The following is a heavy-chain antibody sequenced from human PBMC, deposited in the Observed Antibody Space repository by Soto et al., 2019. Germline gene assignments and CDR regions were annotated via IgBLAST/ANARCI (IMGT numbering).Heavy chain of an antibody. J-gene: IGHJ5*02. CDR1: GDSISGTTYY. D-gene: IGHD5-12*01. Sequence: SETLSLTCTVSGDSISGTTYYWGWIRQPPGKGLEWIAMIYHSGSTYYNPSLQNRDTISVDTSKNQFSLKLSSVTVADTAVYYCAREDIVENWFDPWGQGTLVTVS. V-gene: IGHV4-39*07. CDR3: AREDIVENWFDP. CDR2: IYHSGST.